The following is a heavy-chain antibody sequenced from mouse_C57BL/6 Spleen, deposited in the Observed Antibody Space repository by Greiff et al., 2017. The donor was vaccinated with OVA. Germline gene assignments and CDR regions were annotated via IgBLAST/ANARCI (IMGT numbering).Heavy chain of an antibody. Sequence: VQRVESGAELVKPGASVKISCKASGYTFTDYYINWVKQRPGKGLEWIGKIGPGSGSNYYNEKFKGKATLTADKSSSTAYMLLSSLTSEDSAVYFCAIYSNYRVGYAIDYWGQGTSVTVSS. V-gene: IGHV1-77*01. J-gene: IGHJ4*01. D-gene: IGHD2-5*01. CDR3: AIYSNYRVGYAIDY. CDR2: IGPGSGSN. CDR1: GYTFTDYY.